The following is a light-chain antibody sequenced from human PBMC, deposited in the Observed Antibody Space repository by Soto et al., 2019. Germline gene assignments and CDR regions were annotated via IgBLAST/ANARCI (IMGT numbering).Light chain of an antibody. CDR3: SSYTSSSTLVV. Sequence: QSVLTQPASVSGPPGQSITISCTGTSSDVGGYNYVSWYQQHPGKAPKLMIYEVSNRPSGVSNRFSGSKSGNTASLTISGLQAEDEADYYCSSYTSSSTLVVFGTGTKVTVL. V-gene: IGLV2-14*01. CDR1: SSDVGGYNY. CDR2: EVS. J-gene: IGLJ1*01.